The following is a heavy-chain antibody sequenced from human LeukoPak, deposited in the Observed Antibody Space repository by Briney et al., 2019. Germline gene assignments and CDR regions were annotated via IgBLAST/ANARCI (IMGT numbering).Heavy chain of an antibody. CDR3: ASGHCSSTSCPLFDY. J-gene: IGHJ4*02. D-gene: IGHD2-2*01. CDR1: GGSFSGYY. V-gene: IGHV4-34*01. CDR2: INHSGST. Sequence: SETLSLTCAVYGGSFSGYYWSWIRQPPGKGLEWIGEINHSGSTNYNPSLKGRVTISVDTSKNQFSLKLSSVTAADTAVYYCASGHCSSTSCPLFDYWGQGTLVTVSS.